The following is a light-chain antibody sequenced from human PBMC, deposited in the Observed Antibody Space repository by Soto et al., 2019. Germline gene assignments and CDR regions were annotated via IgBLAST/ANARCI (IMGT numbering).Light chain of an antibody. V-gene: IGKV1-5*01. J-gene: IGKJ1*01. Sequence: DIQMTQSPSSLSASVGDRVTITCRASQSISVWLAWYQQKPGKAPNLLIYDVSSLESGVPSRFSGSGSGTEFTLTISSLQPDDFATYYCQQYNTFWTFGQGTKVDI. CDR3: QQYNTFWT. CDR1: QSISVW. CDR2: DVS.